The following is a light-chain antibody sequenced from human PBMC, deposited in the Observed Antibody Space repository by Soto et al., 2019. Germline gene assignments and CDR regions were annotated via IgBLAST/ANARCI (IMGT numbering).Light chain of an antibody. Sequence: QLVLTQPPSVSGAPGQRVTISCTGSSSNIGAGYDVHWYQHLPGTAPKLLIYDNNNRPSGVPDRFSGSKSGTSASLAITGLQAEDEADYYCQSYDSSLSGDYVFGTGTKLTVL. CDR3: QSYDSSLSGDYV. V-gene: IGLV1-40*01. CDR1: SSNIGAGYD. CDR2: DNN. J-gene: IGLJ1*01.